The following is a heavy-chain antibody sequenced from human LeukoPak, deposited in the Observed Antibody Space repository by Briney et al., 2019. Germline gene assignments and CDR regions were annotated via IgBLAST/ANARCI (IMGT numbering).Heavy chain of an antibody. CDR3: ARLDSYGYLKIDY. Sequence: GASVKVSRKASGYTFTSYGISWVRQAPGQGLEWMGWISAYSGNTNYAQKLQGRVTVTTDTSTSTAYMELRSLRSDDTAVYYCARLDSYGYLKIDYWGQGTLVTVSS. J-gene: IGHJ4*02. CDR1: GYTFTSYG. V-gene: IGHV1-18*01. D-gene: IGHD5-18*01. CDR2: ISAYSGNT.